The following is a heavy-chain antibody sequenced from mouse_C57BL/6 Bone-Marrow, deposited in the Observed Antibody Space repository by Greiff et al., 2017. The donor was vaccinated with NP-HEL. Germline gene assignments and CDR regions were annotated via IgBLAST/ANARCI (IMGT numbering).Heavy chain of an antibody. Sequence: EVHLVESGGGLVKPGGSLKLSCAASGFTFSDYGMHWVRQAPEKGLEWVAYISSGSSTIYYEDTVKGRFTISRDNAKNTLFLQMTSLRSEDTAMYYCARNWDWAYWGQGTLVTVSA. CDR2: ISSGSSTI. J-gene: IGHJ3*01. CDR1: GFTFSDYG. V-gene: IGHV5-17*01. CDR3: ARNWDWAY. D-gene: IGHD4-1*01.